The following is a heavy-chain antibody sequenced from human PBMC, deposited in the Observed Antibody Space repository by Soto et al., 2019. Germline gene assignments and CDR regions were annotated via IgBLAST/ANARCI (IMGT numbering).Heavy chain of an antibody. V-gene: IGHV4-59*08. CDR2: IYYSGST. D-gene: IGHD1-26*01. Sequence: SETLSLTCTVSGGSISSYYWSWIRQPPGKGLEWIGYIYYSGSTNYNPSLKSRVTISVDTSKNQFSLKLSSVTAADTAVYYCARRAGGYTSVYYYMDVWGKGTTVTVSS. J-gene: IGHJ6*03. CDR3: ARRAGGYTSVYYYMDV. CDR1: GGSISSYY.